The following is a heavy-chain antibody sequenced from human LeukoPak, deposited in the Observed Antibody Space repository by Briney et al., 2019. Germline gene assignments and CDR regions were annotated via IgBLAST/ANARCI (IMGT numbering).Heavy chain of an antibody. CDR1: GFTFSSYA. CDR3: AASSHSSLAALFSSWFDP. J-gene: IGHJ5*02. Sequence: GGSLRLSCAASGFTFSSYAMHWVRQAPGKGLEWVAVISYDGSNKYYADSVKGRFTISRDNSKNTLYLQMNSLRAEDTAVYYCAASSHSSLAALFSSWFDPWGQGTLVTVSS. V-gene: IGHV3-30*04. CDR2: ISYDGSNK. D-gene: IGHD6-6*01.